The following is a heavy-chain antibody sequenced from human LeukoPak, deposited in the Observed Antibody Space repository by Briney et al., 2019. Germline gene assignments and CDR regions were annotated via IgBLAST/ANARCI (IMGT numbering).Heavy chain of an antibody. CDR1: GGSFSSGIYY. CDR3: ARGIRTGYGY. J-gene: IGHJ4*02. CDR2: VDYSGST. V-gene: IGHV4-61*01. Sequence: PETLSLTCSVSGGSFSSGIYYWSWIRQPPGKGLEWIGHVDYSGSTSYNPSLKRRVTVSLDTSKNQFSLKVMYLTAADTAVYYCARGIRTGYGYWGQGTLVTVSS. D-gene: IGHD1-1*01.